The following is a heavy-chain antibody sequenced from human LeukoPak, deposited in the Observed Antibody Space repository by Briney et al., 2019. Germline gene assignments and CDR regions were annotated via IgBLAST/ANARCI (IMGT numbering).Heavy chain of an antibody. Sequence: GGSLRLSCAASGFTFSSYGMPWVRQAPGKGLEWVAVISYDGSNKYYADSVKGRFTISRDNSKNTLYLQMNSLRAEDTAVYYRAKEFTGAFDYWGQGTLVTVSS. D-gene: IGHD7-27*01. J-gene: IGHJ4*02. CDR3: AKEFTGAFDY. CDR2: ISYDGSNK. V-gene: IGHV3-30*18. CDR1: GFTFSSYG.